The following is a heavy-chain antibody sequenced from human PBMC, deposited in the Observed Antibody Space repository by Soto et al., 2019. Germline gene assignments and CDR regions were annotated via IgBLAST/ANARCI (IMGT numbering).Heavy chain of an antibody. V-gene: IGHV4-31*03. CDR1: GGSISSGGYY. Sequence: QVQLQESGPGLVKPSQTLSLTCTVSGGSISSGGYYWSWIRQHPGKGLEWIGYIYYSGTTYYNPSLKSRVTMSVEPSQNQFSPKLSSVTGAHTAMYYCARTAVDWGQGTGVTVSS. J-gene: IGHJ4*02. D-gene: IGHD2-2*01. CDR3: ARTAVD. CDR2: IYYSGTT.